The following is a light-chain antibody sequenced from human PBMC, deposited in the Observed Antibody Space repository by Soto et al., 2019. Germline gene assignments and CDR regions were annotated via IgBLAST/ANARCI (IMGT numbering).Light chain of an antibody. CDR3: QQYNIWPLT. V-gene: IGKV3-15*01. CDR1: QSVSIN. CDR2: GAS. Sequence: EVVMTQSPATLSLSPGERATLSCRASQSVSINLAWYQQKVGQAPRLLIYGASTGATGIPARFSGSGSGTDFTLTISSLQSEDFALYYCQQYNIWPLTFGGGTQLEIK. J-gene: IGKJ4*01.